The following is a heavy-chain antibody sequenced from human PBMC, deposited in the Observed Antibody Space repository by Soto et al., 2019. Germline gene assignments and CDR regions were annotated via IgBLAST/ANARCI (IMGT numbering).Heavy chain of an antibody. D-gene: IGHD3-22*01. CDR2: IYYSGST. CDR3: ARQGGTSYYDSSGTRHFDY. V-gene: IGHV4-39*01. CDR1: SGSISSSSYY. J-gene: IGHJ4*02. Sequence: SETLSLTCTVSSGSISSSSYYWGWIRQPPGKGLEWIGNIYYSGSTYYNPSLKSRVTISVDTSKNQFSLKLSSVTAADTGVYYCARQGGTSYYDSSGTRHFDYWGQGTLVTVSS.